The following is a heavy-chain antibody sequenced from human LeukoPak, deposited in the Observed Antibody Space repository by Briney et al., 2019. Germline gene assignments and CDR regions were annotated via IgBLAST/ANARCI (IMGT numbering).Heavy chain of an antibody. Sequence: GGSLRLSCAASGFTFSSYAVSWVRQAPGKGLEWVSAISGSGGSTYYADSVKGRFTISRDNSKNTLYLQMNSLRAEDTAVYYRAQRRGYSYGYNDYWGQGTLVTVSS. J-gene: IGHJ4*02. V-gene: IGHV3-23*01. CDR2: ISGSGGST. CDR1: GFTFSSYA. CDR3: AQRRGYSYGYNDY. D-gene: IGHD5-18*01.